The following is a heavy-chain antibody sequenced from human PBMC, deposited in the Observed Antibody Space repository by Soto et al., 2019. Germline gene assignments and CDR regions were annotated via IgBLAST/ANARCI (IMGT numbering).Heavy chain of an antibody. D-gene: IGHD3-3*01. Sequence: XSVKVSFXCSGSTFTSYAVHWVRQAPGQRLEWMGWINAGNGNTKYSQKFQGRVTITRDTSASTAYMELSRLRSEDTAVYYCARGISSYYDFWSGSQPLDYWGQGTLVTVSS. CDR3: ARGISSYYDFWSGSQPLDY. J-gene: IGHJ4*02. CDR2: INAGNGNT. CDR1: GSTFTSYA. V-gene: IGHV1-3*01.